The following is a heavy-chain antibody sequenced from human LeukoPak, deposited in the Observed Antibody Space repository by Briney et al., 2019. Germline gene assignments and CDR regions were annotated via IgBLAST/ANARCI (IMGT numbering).Heavy chain of an antibody. J-gene: IGHJ4*02. V-gene: IGHV4-39*01. CDR1: GDSITRSDYH. CDR2: MRYSGTT. Sequence: SSETLSLTCTVSGDSITRSDYHWGWIRQPPGKGLEWIGSMRYSGTTSYNASLESRVTISVDTSNNQFSLKMTSVTAADTAVYYCARLRAFSYGHLDYWGQGILVTVSS. D-gene: IGHD5-18*01. CDR3: ARLRAFSYGHLDY.